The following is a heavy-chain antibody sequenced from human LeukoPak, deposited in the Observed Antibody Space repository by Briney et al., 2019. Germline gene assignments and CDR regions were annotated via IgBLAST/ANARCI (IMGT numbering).Heavy chain of an antibody. V-gene: IGHV3-11*01. J-gene: IGHJ6*03. Sequence: GGSLRLSCAASGFTFSDYNMRWIRQAPGKGLEWVSSISRSGSTKYYADSVKGRFTISRDNAKNSLFLQMHSLRAEDTAVYYCARVLRYCSGGNCYSGGLGYMDVWGKGTTVTISS. CDR3: ARVLRYCSGGNCYSGGLGYMDV. CDR2: ISRSGSTK. D-gene: IGHD2-15*01. CDR1: GFTFSDYN.